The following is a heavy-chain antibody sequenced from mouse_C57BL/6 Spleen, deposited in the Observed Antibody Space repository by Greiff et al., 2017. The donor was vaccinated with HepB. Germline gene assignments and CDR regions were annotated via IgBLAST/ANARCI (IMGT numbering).Heavy chain of an antibody. Sequence: QVQLKQPGAELVKPGASVKLSCKASGYTFTSYWMHWVKQRPGQGLEWIGMIHPNSGSTNYNEKFKSKATLTVDKSSSTAYMQLSSLTSEDSAVYYCARVDGYYRYFDVWGTGTTVTVSS. V-gene: IGHV1-64*01. CDR3: ARVDGYYRYFDV. D-gene: IGHD2-3*01. CDR2: IHPNSGST. CDR1: GYTFTSYW. J-gene: IGHJ1*03.